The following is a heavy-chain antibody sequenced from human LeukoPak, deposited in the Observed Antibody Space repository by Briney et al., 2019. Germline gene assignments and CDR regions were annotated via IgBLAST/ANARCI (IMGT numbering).Heavy chain of an antibody. CDR1: GGSITSSTIY. D-gene: IGHD3-10*01. CDR2: IHYSGGP. Sequence: SETLSLTCTVSGGSITSSTIYWGWIRHPPGKGPEWIGSIHYSGGPFYNASVKSRVTISVDTSRNQFSLRLSSVTAADTAVYYCARSGPYELGSGNYAFEIWGQGTMVTVSS. CDR3: ARSGPYELGSGNYAFEI. V-gene: IGHV4-39*07. J-gene: IGHJ3*02.